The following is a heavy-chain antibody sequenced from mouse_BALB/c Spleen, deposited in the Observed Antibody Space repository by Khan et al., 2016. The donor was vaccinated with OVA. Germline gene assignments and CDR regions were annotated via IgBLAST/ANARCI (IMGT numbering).Heavy chain of an antibody. D-gene: IGHD4-1*01. V-gene: IGHV5-6*01. CDR2: ISSAGDFT. CDR1: GFTFSSYS. CDR3: ASHLTGSFAY. Sequence: EVELVESGGDLVKPGGSLKLSCAASGFTFSSYSMSWVRQTPDERLEWVTTISSAGDFTYYPDSVKGRFTISRDNAKNTLYLQMSSLKSEDTAMYYCASHLTGSFAYWGQGTLVTVSA. J-gene: IGHJ3*01.